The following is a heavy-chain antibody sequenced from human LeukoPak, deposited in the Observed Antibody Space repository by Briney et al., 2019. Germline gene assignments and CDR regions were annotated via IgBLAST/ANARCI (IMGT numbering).Heavy chain of an antibody. V-gene: IGHV3-30*02. D-gene: IGHD3-22*01. Sequence: PGGSLRLSCAASGFTFSSYGMHWVRQAPGKGLQWLAFIQSDGNNKYYADSVKGRFTISRDNSKNTLYLQMNSLRAEDTAVYFCAKSFLGFYYDSSSYLSPYYYYMDVWGKGTTVTISS. CDR1: GFTFSSYG. CDR3: AKSFLGFYYDSSSYLSPYYYYMDV. J-gene: IGHJ6*03. CDR2: IQSDGNNK.